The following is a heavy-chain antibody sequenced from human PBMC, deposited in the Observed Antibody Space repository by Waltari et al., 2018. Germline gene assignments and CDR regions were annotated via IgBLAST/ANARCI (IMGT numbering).Heavy chain of an antibody. J-gene: IGHJ4*02. V-gene: IGHV4-39*07. Sequence: QLQLQESGPGLVKPSETLSLTCTVSGGSISSSSYYWGWIRQPPGKGLEWIGSIYYSGSTYYNPSLKSRVTISVDTSKNQFSLKLSSVTAADTAVYYCARYSLRFYYFDYWGQGTLVTVSS. CDR3: ARYSLRFYYFDY. CDR2: IYYSGST. CDR1: GGSISSSSYY. D-gene: IGHD3-3*01.